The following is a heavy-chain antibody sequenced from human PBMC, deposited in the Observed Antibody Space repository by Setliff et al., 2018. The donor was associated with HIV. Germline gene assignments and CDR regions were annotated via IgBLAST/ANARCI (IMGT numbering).Heavy chain of an antibody. V-gene: IGHV4-30-4*08. CDR2: ITYSGSA. Sequence: PSETLSLTCTVSGGSISSDDYYWNWIRQPPGKGLEWIGYITYSGSAYYNPSLKSRVTISIDTSNNQISLRLSSVTAADTAMYYCARAMRGVVVTNMYYYYGMDVWGQGTTVTVSS. J-gene: IGHJ6*02. CDR1: GGSISSDDYY. D-gene: IGHD2-21*02. CDR3: ARAMRGVVVTNMYYYYGMDV.